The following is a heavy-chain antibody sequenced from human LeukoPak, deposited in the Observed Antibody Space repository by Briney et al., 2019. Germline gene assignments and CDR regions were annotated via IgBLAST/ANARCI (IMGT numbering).Heavy chain of an antibody. D-gene: IGHD6-19*01. CDR1: GGSISSGGYY. CDR3: ARSVHATRGWGY. J-gene: IGHJ4*02. Sequence: SETLSLTCTVSGGSISSGGYYWSWIRQPPGKGLEWIGYIYHSGSTYYNPSLKSRVTISVDRSKNQFSLKLSSVAAADTAVYYCARSVHATRGWGYWGQGTLVTVSS. V-gene: IGHV4-30-2*01. CDR2: IYHSGST.